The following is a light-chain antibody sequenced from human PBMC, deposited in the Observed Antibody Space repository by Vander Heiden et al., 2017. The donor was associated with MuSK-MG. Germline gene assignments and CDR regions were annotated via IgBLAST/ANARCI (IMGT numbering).Light chain of an antibody. J-gene: IGLJ2*01. CDR1: SIDVGSFNL. CDR3: CSYAGSSTVV. V-gene: IGLV2-23*02. Sequence: QSALTQPAPVSGSPGQSIPISCTGTSIDVGSFNLVSWYQQHPCKAPKLMIYEVSKRPSGVSNRFSGSKSGNTASLTIAGLQAEDEAEYYCCSYAGSSTVVFGGGTKLTVL. CDR2: EVS.